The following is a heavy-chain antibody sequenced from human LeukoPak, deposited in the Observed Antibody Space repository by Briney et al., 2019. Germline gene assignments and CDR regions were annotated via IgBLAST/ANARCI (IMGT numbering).Heavy chain of an antibody. Sequence: GASVKVSCKASGYTFTGYYMHWVRQAPGQGLEWMGRINPNSGGTNYAQKFQGRVTMTRDTSISTAYMELSRLRSDNTAVYYCARETIIAAAVYFDYWGQGTLVTVSS. D-gene: IGHD6-13*01. V-gene: IGHV1-2*06. CDR3: ARETIIAAAVYFDY. CDR1: GYTFTGYY. J-gene: IGHJ4*02. CDR2: INPNSGGT.